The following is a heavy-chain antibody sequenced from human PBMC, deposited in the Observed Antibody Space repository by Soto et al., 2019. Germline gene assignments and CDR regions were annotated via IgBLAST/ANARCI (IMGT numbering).Heavy chain of an antibody. Sequence: PGGSLRLSCAASGFTFDDYAMHWVRQAPGKGLEWVSGISWNSGSIGYADSVKGRLTISRDNAKNSLYLQMNSLRAEDTALYYCAKDMAADSGYDISAFDIWGQGTMVTVSS. D-gene: IGHD5-12*01. CDR1: GFTFDDYA. V-gene: IGHV3-9*01. CDR2: ISWNSGSI. J-gene: IGHJ3*02. CDR3: AKDMAADSGYDISAFDI.